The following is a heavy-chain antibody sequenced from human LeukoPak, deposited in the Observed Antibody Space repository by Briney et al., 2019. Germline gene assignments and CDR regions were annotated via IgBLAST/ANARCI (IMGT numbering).Heavy chain of an antibody. CDR3: ARLKEGIDY. Sequence: PSETLSLTCAVSGGSISGSSYFWGWIRQHPGKGLEWIGSIYYSGNTYYNPSLKSRVTISVDTSKNQFSLKLSSVTAADTAVYYCARLKEGIDYWGQGTLVTVSS. D-gene: IGHD3-10*01. CDR2: IYYSGNT. V-gene: IGHV4-39*01. CDR1: GGSISGSSYF. J-gene: IGHJ4*02.